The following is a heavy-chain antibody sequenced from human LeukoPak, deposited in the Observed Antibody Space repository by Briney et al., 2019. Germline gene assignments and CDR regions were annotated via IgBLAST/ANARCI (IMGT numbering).Heavy chain of an antibody. CDR3: ARSGKQQLVPYNWFDP. CDR1: GFTFSSYA. Sequence: PGRSLRLSCAASGFTFSSYAMHWVRQAPGKGLEWVAVISYDGSNKYYADSVKGRFTISRDNSKNTLYPQMNSLRAEDTAVYYCARSGKQQLVPYNWFDPWGQGTLVTVSS. V-gene: IGHV3-30-3*01. D-gene: IGHD6-13*01. J-gene: IGHJ5*02. CDR2: ISYDGSNK.